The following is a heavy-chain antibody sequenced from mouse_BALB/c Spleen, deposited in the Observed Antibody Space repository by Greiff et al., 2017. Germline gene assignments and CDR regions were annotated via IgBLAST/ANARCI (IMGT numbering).Heavy chain of an antibody. CDR2: ISYSGST. D-gene: IGHD1-1*01. CDR3: ARGLTVVAHFDY. V-gene: IGHV3-8*02. J-gene: IGHJ2*01. CDR1: GDSITSGY. Sequence: EVKLVESGPSLVKPSQTLSLTCSVTGDSITSGYWNWIRKFPGNKLEYMGYISYSGSTYYNPSLKSRISITRDTSKNQYYLQLNSVTTEDTATYYCARGLTVVAHFDYWGQGTTLTVSS.